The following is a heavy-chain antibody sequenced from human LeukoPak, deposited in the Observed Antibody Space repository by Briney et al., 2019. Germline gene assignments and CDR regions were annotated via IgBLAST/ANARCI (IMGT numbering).Heavy chain of an antibody. Sequence: GGSLRLSCAASGFTFSSYGMHWVRQAPGKGXXXVAVILYDGSNKYYEDSVKGRFTISRDNYKNTLYLQMNSLRAEDTAVYYCAKLVDAEYYFDYWGQGTLVTVSS. CDR3: AKLVDAEYYFDY. CDR1: GFTFSSYG. D-gene: IGHD2/OR15-2a*01. CDR2: ILYDGSNK. J-gene: IGHJ4*02. V-gene: IGHV3-30*18.